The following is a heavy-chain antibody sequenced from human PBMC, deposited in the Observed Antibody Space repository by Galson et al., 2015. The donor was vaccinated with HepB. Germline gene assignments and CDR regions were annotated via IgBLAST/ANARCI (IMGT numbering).Heavy chain of an antibody. V-gene: IGHV6-1*01. CDR2: TYYRSKWCN. Sequence: CAISGDSVSSSSAAWNWIRQSPSRGLEWLGRTYYRSKWCNDYAVSVRSRITINPDTSKNQFSLQLNSVTPEDTAVYYCARDRAGTGYFDYWGQGTLVTVSS. J-gene: IGHJ4*02. CDR1: GDSVSSSSAA. CDR3: ARDRAGTGYFDY. D-gene: IGHD6-19*01.